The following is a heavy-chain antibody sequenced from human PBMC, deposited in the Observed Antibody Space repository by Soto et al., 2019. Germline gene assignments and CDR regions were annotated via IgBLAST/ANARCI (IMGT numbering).Heavy chain of an antibody. CDR1: GFTFSSYA. D-gene: IGHD2-15*01. Sequence: QVQLVESGGGVVQPGRSLRLSCAASGFTFSSYAMHWVRQAPGKGLEWVAVISYDGSNKYYADSVKGRFTISRDNSKKTLYLQMNSLRAEDTAVYYCARDERDIVVVVAAPYYYYGMDVWGQGTTVTVSS. CDR2: ISYDGSNK. CDR3: ARDERDIVVVVAAPYYYYGMDV. J-gene: IGHJ6*02. V-gene: IGHV3-30-3*01.